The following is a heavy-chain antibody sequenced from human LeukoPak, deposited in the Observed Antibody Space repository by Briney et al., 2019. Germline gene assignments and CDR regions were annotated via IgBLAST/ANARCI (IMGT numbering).Heavy chain of an antibody. Sequence: ASVKVSCKASGFTFTNYNMHWVRQAPGQGLEWMGIINPGGGNTDYAQNFQGRVTMTRDTSTSTAYMELRSLRSDDTAVYYCARDYDYYGSGSYYHWGQGTLVTVSS. CDR2: INPGGGNT. V-gene: IGHV1-46*01. CDR1: GFTFTNYN. D-gene: IGHD3-10*01. J-gene: IGHJ4*02. CDR3: ARDYDYYGSGSYYH.